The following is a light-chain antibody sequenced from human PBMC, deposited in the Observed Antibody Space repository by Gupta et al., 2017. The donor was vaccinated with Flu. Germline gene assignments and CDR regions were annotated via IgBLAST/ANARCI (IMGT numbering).Light chain of an antibody. CDR1: QSVLYSSNNENY. CDR2: RAS. V-gene: IGKV4-1*01. Sequence: LGGRATINCKTSQSVLYSSNNENYLLWYQQKAGQPPKLLIYRASTRAAGVPVRFSGSGSGTDFTLTISSLQAEDVAVYYCQQDVNTPHTFGQGTKVEIK. CDR3: QQDVNTPHT. J-gene: IGKJ2*01.